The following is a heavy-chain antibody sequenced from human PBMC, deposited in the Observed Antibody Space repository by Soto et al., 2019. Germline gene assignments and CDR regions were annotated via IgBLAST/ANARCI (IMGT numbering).Heavy chain of an antibody. CDR2: IIPILGIA. V-gene: IGHV1-69*02. J-gene: IGHJ5*02. CDR3: ARGGDYATNWFDP. CDR1: GGTFSNYT. D-gene: IGHD4-17*01. Sequence: QVQLVQSGAEVKKPGSSVKVSCKASGGTFSNYTISWVRQAPGQGLKWMGRIIPILGIANYAQKFQGRVTITADKSTSTAYMELSSLRSEDTAVYYCARGGDYATNWFDPWGQGTLVTVSS.